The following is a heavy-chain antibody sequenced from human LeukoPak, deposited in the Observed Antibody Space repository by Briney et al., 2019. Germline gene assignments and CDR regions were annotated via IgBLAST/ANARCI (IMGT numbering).Heavy chain of an antibody. D-gene: IGHD5-18*01. CDR1: GFTFISYG. Sequence: GGSLRLSCVASGFTFISYGMSWVRQAPGKGLEWVSAISGGGSPAFYADAVTGRFTISRDSSTNTLYLQMNNLRAEGTAVYYCAKVGFTYGFAQFDHWGQGTLVTVSS. V-gene: IGHV3-23*01. CDR3: AKVGFTYGFAQFDH. J-gene: IGHJ4*02. CDR2: ISGGGSPA.